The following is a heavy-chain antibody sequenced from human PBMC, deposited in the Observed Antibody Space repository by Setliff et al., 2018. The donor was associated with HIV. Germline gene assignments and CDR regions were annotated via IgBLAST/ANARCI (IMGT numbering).Heavy chain of an antibody. Sequence: ASVKVSCKASGYTFTGYYLHWVRQAPGRGLEWMGWINPNSGATNYAQKFQGRVTMTRDTSISTAYMELSRLRSDDTAVYYCARVSCSSISCYDYYYYYMDVWGKGTTVTVSS. V-gene: IGHV1-2*02. CDR3: ARVSCSSISCYDYYYYYMDV. CDR2: INPNSGAT. J-gene: IGHJ6*03. CDR1: GYTFTGYY. D-gene: IGHD2-2*01.